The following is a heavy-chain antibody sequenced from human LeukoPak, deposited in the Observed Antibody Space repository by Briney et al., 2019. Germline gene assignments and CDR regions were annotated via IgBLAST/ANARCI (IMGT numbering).Heavy chain of an antibody. V-gene: IGHV3-23*01. CDR2: ISDRRLRT. Sequence: GGSLRLSPAVSGITLSNYGMSSVPPAPEKRLEWVAGISDRRLRTKYGDSVKGRFTISRDNSKNTLYLQMNSLRAEDTAVYFCAKRGVVIRVILVGFHKEAYYFDSWGQGALVTVSS. J-gene: IGHJ4*02. D-gene: IGHD3-22*01. CDR1: GITLSNYG. CDR3: AKRGVVIRVILVGFHKEAYYFDS.